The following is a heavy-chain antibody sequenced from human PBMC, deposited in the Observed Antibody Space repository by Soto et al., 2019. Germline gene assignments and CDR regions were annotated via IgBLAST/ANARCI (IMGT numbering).Heavy chain of an antibody. D-gene: IGHD6-19*01. CDR3: ARVLKSSGWDNDVFDI. J-gene: IGHJ3*02. CDR1: GFTFSGYW. CDR2: IDPHGSAT. Sequence: GGSLRLSCAASGFTFSGYWMHWVRQAPGKGLVWVSRIDPHGSATKYADSVEGRFTISRDNAKNTLYLQMNSLTAEDTAVYYCARVLKSSGWDNDVFDIWGQGTMVTVSS. V-gene: IGHV3-74*03.